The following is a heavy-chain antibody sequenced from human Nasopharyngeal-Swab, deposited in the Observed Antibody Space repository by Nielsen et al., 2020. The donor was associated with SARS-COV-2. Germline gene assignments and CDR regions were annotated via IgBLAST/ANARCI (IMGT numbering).Heavy chain of an antibody. Sequence: SVKVSCKASGYTFTGYYMRWVRQAPGQGLEWMGGIIPIFGTANYAQKFQGRVTITADESTSTAYMELSSLRSEDTAVYYCASRGGRWLQPVGYGMDVWGQGTTVTVSS. CDR3: ASRGGRWLQPVGYGMDV. J-gene: IGHJ6*02. CDR1: GYTFTGYY. CDR2: IIPIFGTA. V-gene: IGHV1-69*13. D-gene: IGHD5-24*01.